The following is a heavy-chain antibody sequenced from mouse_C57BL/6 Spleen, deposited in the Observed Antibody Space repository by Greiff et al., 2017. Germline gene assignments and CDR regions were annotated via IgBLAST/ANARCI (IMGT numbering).Heavy chain of an antibody. CDR3: TTVNDPFAD. D-gene: IGHD2-3*01. CDR2: IDPENGDT. J-gene: IGHJ3*01. Sequence: VQLQQSGAELVRPGASVKLSCTASGFNIKDDYMHWVKQRPEQGLEWIGWIDPENGDTEYASKFQGKATITADTSSNTAYLQLSSLTSEDTAVYYCTTVNDPFADWGQGTLVTVSA. CDR1: GFNIKDDY. V-gene: IGHV14-4*01.